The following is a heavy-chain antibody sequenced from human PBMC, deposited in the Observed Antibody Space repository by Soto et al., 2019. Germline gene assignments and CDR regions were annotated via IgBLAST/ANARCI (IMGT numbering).Heavy chain of an antibody. V-gene: IGHV4-34*01. D-gene: IGHD2-15*01. CDR3: ASTPIPFCSGGSCYSTHYYYYGMDV. J-gene: IGHJ6*02. CDR1: GGSFSGYY. CDR2: INHSGST. Sequence: SETLSLTCAVYGGSFSGYYWSWIRQPPGKGLEWIGEINHSGSTNYNPSLKSRVTISVDTSKNQFYLKLSSVTAADTAVYYCASTPIPFCSGGSCYSTHYYYYGMDVWGQGTTVTVSS.